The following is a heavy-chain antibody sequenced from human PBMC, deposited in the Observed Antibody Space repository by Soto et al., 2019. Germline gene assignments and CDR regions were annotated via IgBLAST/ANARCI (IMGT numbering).Heavy chain of an antibody. V-gene: IGHV1-46*01. D-gene: IGHD3-22*01. CDR2: INPNGGST. J-gene: IGHJ6*02. CDR1: GYTFTSYY. Sequence: QVQLVQSGAEVKKPGASVKVSCKASGYTFTSYYLHWVRQAPGQGLEWMGLINPNGGSTSCAQRFQGRVTVTRDTSTSTVYMELSSLRSEDTAVYYCARDLYSDSSDVLDVWGQGTTVTLSS. CDR3: ARDLYSDSSDVLDV.